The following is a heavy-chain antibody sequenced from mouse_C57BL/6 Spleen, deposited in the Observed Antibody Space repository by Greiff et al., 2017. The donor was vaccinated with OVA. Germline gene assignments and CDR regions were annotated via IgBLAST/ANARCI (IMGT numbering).Heavy chain of an antibody. J-gene: IGHJ2*01. CDR1: GFTFSSYA. D-gene: IGHD1-1*01. Sequence: EVQRVEPGAGLVKPGGSLKLSCAASGFTFSSYAMSWVRQTPEKRLEWVAYISSGGDYIYYADTVKGRFTISRDNARNTLYLQMSSLKSEDTAMYYCTRGEDYYGSHYWGQGTTLTVSS. CDR2: ISSGGDYI. V-gene: IGHV5-9-1*02. CDR3: TRGEDYYGSHY.